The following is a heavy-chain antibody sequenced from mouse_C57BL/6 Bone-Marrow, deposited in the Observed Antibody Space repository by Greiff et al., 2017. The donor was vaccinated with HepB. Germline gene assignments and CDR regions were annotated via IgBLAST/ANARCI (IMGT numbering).Heavy chain of an antibody. J-gene: IGHJ4*01. V-gene: IGHV5-17*01. CDR2: ISSGSSTI. D-gene: IGHD2-3*01. CDR3: ARFYDYYAMDY. CDR1: GFTFSDYG. Sequence: EVQLVESGGGLVKPGGSLKLSCAASGFTFSDYGMHWVRQDPEKGLEWVAYISSGSSTIYYADTVKGRFTISRDNAKNTLFLQMTSLRSEDTAMYYCARFYDYYAMDYWGQGTSVTVSS.